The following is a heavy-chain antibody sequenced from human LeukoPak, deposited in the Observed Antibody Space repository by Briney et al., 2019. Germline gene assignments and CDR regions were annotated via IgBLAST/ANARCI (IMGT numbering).Heavy chain of an antibody. D-gene: IGHD2-2*01. Sequence: SETLCLTCVVSGYSISSDYYWGWIRQPPGKGLEWIGSIHHSGKTYYNPSLRSRVTISVDTSKNQFSVKLSSVTAADTAVYYCAREWYCSSTSCLYYFEYWGQGTLVTVFS. V-gene: IGHV4-38-2*02. CDR3: AREWYCSSTSCLYYFEY. J-gene: IGHJ4*02. CDR2: IHHSGKT. CDR1: GYSISSDYY.